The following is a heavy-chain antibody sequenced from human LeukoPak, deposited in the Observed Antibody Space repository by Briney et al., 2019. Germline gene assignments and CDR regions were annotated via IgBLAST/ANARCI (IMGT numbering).Heavy chain of an antibody. CDR3: ARAGGRSWFDP. J-gene: IGHJ5*02. V-gene: IGHV1-2*02. CDR2: INPNSGGT. Sequence: ASVKVSRKASGYSFNDKYLHWVRQAPGQGLEWMGSINPNSGGTNYAQKFQGRVTMTTDTSMSTAYMELSRLTSDDTAVYYCARAGGRSWFDPWGQGTLATVSS. CDR1: GYSFNDKY.